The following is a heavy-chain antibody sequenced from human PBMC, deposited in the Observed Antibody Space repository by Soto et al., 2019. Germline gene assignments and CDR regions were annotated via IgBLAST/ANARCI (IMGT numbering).Heavy chain of an antibody. CDR3: AREVQYWFGP. CDR1: GGSIRSYY. V-gene: IGHV4-59*01. CDR2: IYYSGTT. D-gene: IGHD4-4*01. Sequence: SETLSLTCTVSGGSIRSYYWSWIRQPPGKGLEWIGYIYYSGTTSYNPSLKSRVSISIDTSRNQFSLRLNSVTAADTAVYYCAREVQYWFGPWGQGTLVTVS. J-gene: IGHJ5*02.